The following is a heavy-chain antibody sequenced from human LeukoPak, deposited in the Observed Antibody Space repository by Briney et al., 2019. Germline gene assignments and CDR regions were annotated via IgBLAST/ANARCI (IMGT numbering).Heavy chain of an antibody. J-gene: IGHJ6*03. V-gene: IGHV3-7*01. CDR1: GFTFSSYW. Sequence: GGSLRLSCAASGFTFSSYWMSWVRQAPGKGLEWVANIKQDGSEKYYVDSVKGRFTISRDNAKNSLYLQMNSLRAEDTAVYYCAREFGEGFLEWLLPPYYYYYMDVWGKGTTVTVSS. CDR2: IKQDGSEK. CDR3: AREFGEGFLEWLLPPYYYYYMDV. D-gene: IGHD3-3*01.